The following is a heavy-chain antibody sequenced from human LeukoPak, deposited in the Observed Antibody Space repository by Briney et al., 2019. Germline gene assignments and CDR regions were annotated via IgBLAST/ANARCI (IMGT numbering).Heavy chain of an antibody. J-gene: IGHJ4*02. D-gene: IGHD6-19*01. CDR2: IFYTGTT. Sequence: PSETLSLTCTVSGGSISGYYWSWIRQSPGKGLEWIGYIFYTGTTSYNPSLKSRLTISVDTSKNRFSLKLTSVTAADTAVYFCARHYTSGWDLDYWGQGTLVTVSS. CDR3: ARHYTSGWDLDY. CDR1: GGSISGYY. V-gene: IGHV4-59*08.